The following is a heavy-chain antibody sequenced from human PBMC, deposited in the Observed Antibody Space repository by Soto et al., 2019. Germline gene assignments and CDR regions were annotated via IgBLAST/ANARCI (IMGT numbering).Heavy chain of an antibody. CDR3: SREEAGTADY. V-gene: IGHV4-61*08. D-gene: IGHD6-19*01. J-gene: IGHJ4*02. CDR2: IYYSGST. Sequence: SETLSLTCTVSGGSISSGDYYWSWIRQPPGKGLEWIGYIYYSGSTNYNPSLKSRVTISVDRSKNQFSLKLSSVTAADTAVYYCSREEAGTADYWGQGTLVTVSA. CDR1: GGSISSGDYY.